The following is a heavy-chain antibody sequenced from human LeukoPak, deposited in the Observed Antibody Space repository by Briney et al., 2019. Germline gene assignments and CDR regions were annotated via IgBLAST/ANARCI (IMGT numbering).Heavy chain of an antibody. Sequence: GASVKVSCKASGYTFTSYGISWVRQAPGQGLEWMGWISAYNGNTSYAQKLQGRVTMTTDTSTSTAYMELRSLRSDDTAVYYCARDRVVGATKPSFFDYWGQGTLVTVSS. CDR3: ARDRVVGATKPSFFDY. CDR1: GYTFTSYG. CDR2: ISAYNGNT. V-gene: IGHV1-18*01. D-gene: IGHD1-26*01. J-gene: IGHJ4*02.